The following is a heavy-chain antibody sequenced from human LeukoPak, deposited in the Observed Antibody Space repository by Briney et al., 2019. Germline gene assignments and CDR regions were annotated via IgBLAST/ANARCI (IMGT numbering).Heavy chain of an antibody. CDR1: GGXISSYY. Sequence: PSETLSLTCTVSGGXISSYYCSWIRQPPGKGLEWIGYIYYRGNTNYNPSLKSRVTISVDTSKNQFSLKLSSVTAADTAIYYCARHLSGDYTSWFDPWGQGTLVTVSS. CDR3: ARHLSGDYTSWFDP. J-gene: IGHJ5*02. D-gene: IGHD4-17*01. CDR2: IYYRGNT. V-gene: IGHV4-59*08.